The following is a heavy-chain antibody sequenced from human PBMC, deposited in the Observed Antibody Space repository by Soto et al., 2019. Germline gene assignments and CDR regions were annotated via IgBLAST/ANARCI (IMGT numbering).Heavy chain of an antibody. D-gene: IGHD3-16*01. J-gene: IGHJ5*02. CDR2: IKPDGSET. Sequence: EVQLVESGGDLVQPGGSLRLSCAASGFTFSSSWMSWVRQAPGKGLEWVANIKPDGSETYYVGSVRGRFTISRDNAKNSLYLQMNSLRAEDTAFYYCARAYAWGQGTLVTISS. V-gene: IGHV3-7*05. CDR1: GFTFSSSW. CDR3: ARAYA.